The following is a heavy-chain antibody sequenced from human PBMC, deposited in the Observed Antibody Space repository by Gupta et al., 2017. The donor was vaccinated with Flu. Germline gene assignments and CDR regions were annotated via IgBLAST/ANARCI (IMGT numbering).Heavy chain of an antibody. CDR2: IIPIFGTT. CDR3: ARAEWSRTRCYGWFYHYHYMDV. J-gene: IGHJ6*02. Sequence: QVQLVQSGAEVKKPGSSVKVSCKASGGPFSSYAINWVRQAPGQGLEWMGGIIPIFGTTNYAQKLQGRVTITADESTSTAYMEGSSLRSEDTAVYYCARAEWSRTRCYGWFYHYHYMDVWGQGTTVTVSS. V-gene: IGHV1-69*01. CDR1: GGPFSSYA. D-gene: IGHD2-2*01.